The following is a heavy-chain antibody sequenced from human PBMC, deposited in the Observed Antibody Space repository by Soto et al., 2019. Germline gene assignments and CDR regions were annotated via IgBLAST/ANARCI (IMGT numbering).Heavy chain of an antibody. CDR3: ARDVAVAGDAFDI. Sequence: SVKVSCKASGGTFSSYAISWVRQAPGQGLEWMGRIIPIFGTANYAQKFQGRVTITADKSTSTAYMELSSLRSEDTAVYYCARDVAVAGDAFDIWGQGTMVTVSS. CDR1: GGTFSSYA. J-gene: IGHJ3*02. CDR2: IIPIFGTA. V-gene: IGHV1-69*06. D-gene: IGHD6-19*01.